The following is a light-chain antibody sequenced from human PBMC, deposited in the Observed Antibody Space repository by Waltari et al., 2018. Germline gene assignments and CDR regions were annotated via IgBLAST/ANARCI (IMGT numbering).Light chain of an antibody. CDR1: SNDVGGYNS. V-gene: IGLV2-14*01. J-gene: IGLJ2*01. CDR2: DVS. Sequence: QSALTQPASVSGSPGQSVTIFCAGTSNDVGGYNSVSLYQEHPGQAPRVIIYDVSDRPSEVSDRFSGSKSGNTASLTISGLQAEDEADYYCSSQSSNDVVLFGGGTKLTVL. CDR3: SSQSSNDVVL.